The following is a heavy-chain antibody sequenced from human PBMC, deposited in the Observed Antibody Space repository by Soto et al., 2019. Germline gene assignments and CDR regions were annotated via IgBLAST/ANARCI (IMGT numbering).Heavy chain of an antibody. D-gene: IGHD2-21*02. CDR2: IYYSGST. V-gene: IGHV4-31*01. CDR3: ARVCGGDCHYGMDV. CDR1: GGSISSGGYY. Sequence: QVQLQESGPGLVKPSQTLSLTCTVSGGSISSGGYYWSWIRQHPGKGLEWIGYIYYSGSTYYNPSLKGPVTISVDTSKTQFSLKLSSVTAADTAVYYCARVCGGDCHYGMDVWGQGTTVTVSS. J-gene: IGHJ6*02.